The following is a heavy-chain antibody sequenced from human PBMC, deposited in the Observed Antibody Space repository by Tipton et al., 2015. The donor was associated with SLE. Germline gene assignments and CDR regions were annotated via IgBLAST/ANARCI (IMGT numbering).Heavy chain of an antibody. CDR3: AKAYYDFWSEDYFDY. CDR1: GFTFSSYG. CDR2: IRYDGSNK. J-gene: IGHJ4*02. Sequence: SLRLSCAASGFTFSSYGMHWVRQAPGKGLEWVAFIRYDGSNKYYADSVKGRFTISRDNSKNTLYLQMNSLRAEDTAVYYCAKAYYDFWSEDYFDYWGQGTLVTVSS. V-gene: IGHV3-30*02. D-gene: IGHD3-3*01.